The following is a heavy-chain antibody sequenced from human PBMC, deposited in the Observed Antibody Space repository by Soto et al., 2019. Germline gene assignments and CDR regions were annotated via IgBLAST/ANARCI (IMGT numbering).Heavy chain of an antibody. CDR3: ARSPIAAAGSYYYYGMDV. J-gene: IGHJ6*02. D-gene: IGHD6-13*01. CDR2: IYPGDSDT. V-gene: IGHV5-51*01. Sequence: GESLKISCKGSGYSFTSYWIGWVRQMPGKGLEWMGIIYPGDSDTRYSPSFQGQVTISADKSISTAYLQWSSLKASDTAMYYCARSPIAAAGSYYYYGMDVWGQGTTVTVSS. CDR1: GYSFTSYW.